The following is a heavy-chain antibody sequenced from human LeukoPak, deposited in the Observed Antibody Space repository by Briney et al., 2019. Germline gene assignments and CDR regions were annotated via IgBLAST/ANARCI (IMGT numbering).Heavy chain of an antibody. D-gene: IGHD5-18*01. CDR2: INPNSGGT. CDR3: ARGLGYSQTYYYYMDV. Sequence: ASVKVSCKASGYTFTGYYMHWVRQAPGQGLEWMGWINPNSGGTNYAQKFQGRVTMTRDTSISTAYMELSRLRSDDTAVYYCARGLGYSQTYYYYMDVWGKGTTVTVSS. J-gene: IGHJ6*03. V-gene: IGHV1-2*02. CDR1: GYTFTGYY.